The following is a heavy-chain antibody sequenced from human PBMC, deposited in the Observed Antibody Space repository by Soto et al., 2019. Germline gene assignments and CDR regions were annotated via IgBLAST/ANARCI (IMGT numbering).Heavy chain of an antibody. CDR2: ISGSGGST. CDR3: AKKGGSRYYDFWSGPSQ. Sequence: PGGSLRLSCAASGFTFSSYAMSWVRQAPGKWLEWVSAISGSGGSTYYADSVKGRFTISRDNSKNTLYLQMNSLRAEDTAVYYCAKKGGSRYYDFWSGPSQWGQGTLVTVSS. D-gene: IGHD3-3*01. J-gene: IGHJ4*02. CDR1: GFTFSSYA. V-gene: IGHV3-23*01.